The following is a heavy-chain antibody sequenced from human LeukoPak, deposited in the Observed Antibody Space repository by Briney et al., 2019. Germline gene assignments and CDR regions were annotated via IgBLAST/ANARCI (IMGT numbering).Heavy chain of an antibody. Sequence: SDTLSLTCGVSGYSISSGNWWGWLRQPPGKGLEWIGFIYYSGSTNYNPSLSSLVTISVDTSKNQFSLQLSAVTAAAAAVYYSARPEEAATPTPFDDWGQGTMVTVSS. J-gene: IGHJ4*02. CDR2: IYYSGST. CDR1: GYSISSGNW. CDR3: ARPEEAATPTPFDD. D-gene: IGHD2-15*01. V-gene: IGHV4-28*01.